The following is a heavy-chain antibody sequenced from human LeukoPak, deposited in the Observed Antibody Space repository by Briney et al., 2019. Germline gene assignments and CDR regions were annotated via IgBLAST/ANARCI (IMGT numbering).Heavy chain of an antibody. J-gene: IGHJ5*02. CDR3: ARGRVSGTTLVTWFDT. Sequence: ASVKVSCKASGGTFSSYAISWVRQAPGQGLEWSGGIISISPTANYARKFQDRVTMNMDESTTTAFMELSSLRSDDTAVYYCARGRVSGTTLVTWFDTWGQGTLVTVSS. CDR2: IISISPTA. D-gene: IGHD5-18*01. V-gene: IGHV1-69*05. CDR1: GGTFSSYA.